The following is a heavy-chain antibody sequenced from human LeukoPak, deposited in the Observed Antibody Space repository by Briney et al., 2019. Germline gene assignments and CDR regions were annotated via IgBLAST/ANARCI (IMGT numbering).Heavy chain of an antibody. D-gene: IGHD1-26*01. CDR2: INHSGSA. CDR1: GGSFSGYY. V-gene: IGHV4-34*01. CDR3: ARHLGATTLYSYYCMDV. Sequence: SETLSLTCAVYGGSFSGYYWNWIRQPPGKGLEWIGEINHSGSANYDPSLKSRVTISVDTSKNQFSLKLTSVTAADTAVYYCARHLGATTLYSYYCMDVWGKGTPVTVSS. J-gene: IGHJ6*03.